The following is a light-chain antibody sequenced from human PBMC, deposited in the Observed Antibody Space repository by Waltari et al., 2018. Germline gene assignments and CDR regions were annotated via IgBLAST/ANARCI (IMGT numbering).Light chain of an antibody. CDR2: WAS. CDR1: QTGLYSSNNKNY. Sequence: DIVMTQSPDSLAVSLGERATFNCKSSQTGLYSSNNKNYLSWYQQKPGQPPKLLIYWASTRQSGVPDRFSGSGSVTDFTLTISSLQTEDVAVYYCQQYYSTPWTFGQGTKVEIK. J-gene: IGKJ1*01. V-gene: IGKV4-1*01. CDR3: QQYYSTPWT.